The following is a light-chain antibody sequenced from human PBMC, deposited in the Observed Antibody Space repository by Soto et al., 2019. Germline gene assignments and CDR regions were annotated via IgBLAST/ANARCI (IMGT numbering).Light chain of an antibody. J-gene: IGLJ3*02. V-gene: IGLV2-14*01. CDR1: SSDVGGYKY. CDR3: NSYTSSYTRV. CDR2: EVS. Sequence: QSALTQPASVSGSPGQSITISCTGTSSDVGGYKYVSWYQQHPGKAPKLLIYEVSNRPSGVSNRFSGSKSGNTASLTISGLQAEDEADYYCNSYTSSYTRVFGGGTKLTVL.